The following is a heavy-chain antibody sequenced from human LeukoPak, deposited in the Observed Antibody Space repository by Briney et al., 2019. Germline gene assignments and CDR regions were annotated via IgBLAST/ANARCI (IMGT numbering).Heavy chain of an antibody. CDR1: GNDFTNYW. CDR2: TYPSDSDT. J-gene: IGHJ4*02. Sequence: GESLKISCKGSGNDFTNYWIGWVRQMPGGSLEWIGITYPSDSDTKYSPSLQGQVNISADKYISTAYLQWSGLKASDTAMYYCARRGLAFDYWGQGTLVTVSS. V-gene: IGHV5-51*01. D-gene: IGHD3/OR15-3a*01. CDR3: ARRGLAFDY.